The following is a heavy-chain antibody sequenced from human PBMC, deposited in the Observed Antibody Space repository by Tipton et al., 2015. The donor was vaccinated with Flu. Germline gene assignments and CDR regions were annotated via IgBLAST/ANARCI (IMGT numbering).Heavy chain of an antibody. D-gene: IGHD1-26*01. CDR1: GYSISSGFY. Sequence: GLVKPSETLSLTCNVSGYSISSGFYWGWIRQPPGKGLQWIGSIHHSDNYYYNPSLKSRVTISVDTPKNQFSLKLKSVTAADTAVYYCARYGTYDGSRYFQHWGQGTLVTVSS. V-gene: IGHV4-38-2*02. CDR3: ARYGTYDGSRYFQH. J-gene: IGHJ1*01. CDR2: IHHSDNY.